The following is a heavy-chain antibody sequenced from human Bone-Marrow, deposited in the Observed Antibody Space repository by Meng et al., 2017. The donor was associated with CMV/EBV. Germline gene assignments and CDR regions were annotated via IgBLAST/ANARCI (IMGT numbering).Heavy chain of an antibody. CDR2: IYYSGNT. CDR1: ISSNSYY. Sequence: ISSNSYYWGWISQPLGKGPEWIGSIYYSGNTYYNPSLKSRVTMSVDTSNNQFSLKLSSVTAADTAVYYCARSWGYCGATTCHQAWFDTWGQGTLVTVSS. D-gene: IGHD2-15*01. J-gene: IGHJ5*02. CDR3: ARSWGYCGATTCHQAWFDT. V-gene: IGHV4-39*01.